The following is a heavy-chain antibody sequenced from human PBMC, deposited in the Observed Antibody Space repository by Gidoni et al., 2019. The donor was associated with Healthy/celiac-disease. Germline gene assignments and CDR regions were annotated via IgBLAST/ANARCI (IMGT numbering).Heavy chain of an antibody. D-gene: IGHD1-26*01. CDR1: GITFGDYA. V-gene: IGHV3-49*04. Sequence: EVQLVESGGGLVQPGRSLRLSCTASGITFGDYAMSWVRQAPGKGLEWVGFIRSKAYGGTTEYAASVKGRFTISRDDSKSIAYLQMNSLKTEDTAVYYCTRAYSGSYLRTYYFDYWGQGTLVTVSS. CDR2: IRSKAYGGTT. J-gene: IGHJ4*02. CDR3: TRAYSGSYLRTYYFDY.